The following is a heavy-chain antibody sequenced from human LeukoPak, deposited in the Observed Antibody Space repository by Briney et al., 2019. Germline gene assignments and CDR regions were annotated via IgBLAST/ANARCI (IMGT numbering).Heavy chain of an antibody. CDR1: GGSISSSSYY. CDR2: VYYSGST. J-gene: IGHJ3*02. V-gene: IGHV4-39*07. Sequence: SETLSLTCTVSGGSISSSSYYWGWIRQPPGKGLEWIGNVYYSGSTYYNPSLKSRVTISVDTSKNQFSLKLSSVTAADTAVYYCASYSSSSLSAFDIWGQGTMVTVSS. CDR3: ASYSSSSLSAFDI. D-gene: IGHD6-6*01.